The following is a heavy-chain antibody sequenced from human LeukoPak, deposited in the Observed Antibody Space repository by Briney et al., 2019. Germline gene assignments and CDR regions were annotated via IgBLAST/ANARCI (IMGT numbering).Heavy chain of an antibody. CDR2: IYYSGST. V-gene: IGHV4-59*01. D-gene: IGHD2-2*01. CDR1: GGSISSYY. CDR3: ARVSCSSTSCQDNYYYYGMDV. Sequence: SETLSLTCTVSGGSISSYYWSWIRQPPGKGLEWIGCIYYSGSTNYSPSLKSRVTISVDTSKNQFSLKLSSVTAADTAVYYCARVSCSSTSCQDNYYYYGMDVWGQGTTVTVSS. J-gene: IGHJ6*02.